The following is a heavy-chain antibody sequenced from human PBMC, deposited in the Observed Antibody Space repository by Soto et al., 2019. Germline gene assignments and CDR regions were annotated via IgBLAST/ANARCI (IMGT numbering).Heavy chain of an antibody. CDR1: GFTFSSYA. V-gene: IGHV3-30-3*01. Sequence: QVQLVESGGGVVQPGRSLRLSCAASGFTFSSYALHWVRQAPGRGLEWVALISFDGNNKYYANSVKGRFTITRDNSKNTLYLQMSSLRDEDTVVYYCGRCSSTSCHLGADYWGQGTLVTVSS. CDR2: ISFDGNNK. CDR3: GRCSSTSCHLGADY. J-gene: IGHJ4*02. D-gene: IGHD2-2*01.